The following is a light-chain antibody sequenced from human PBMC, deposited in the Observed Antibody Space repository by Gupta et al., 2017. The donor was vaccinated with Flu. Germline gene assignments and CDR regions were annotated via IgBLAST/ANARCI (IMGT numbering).Light chain of an antibody. V-gene: IGKV3-15*01. CDR3: QQDNNWPRT. J-gene: IGKJ2*01. Sequence: EIVMTQPPATLSVSPGERATLSCRASQSVSSNLAWYQQKPGQAPRLLIYGASTRATGIPARFSGSGSGTEFTLTISSLQSEDFAVYYCQQDNNWPRTFGQGTKLEIK. CDR2: GAS. CDR1: QSVSSN.